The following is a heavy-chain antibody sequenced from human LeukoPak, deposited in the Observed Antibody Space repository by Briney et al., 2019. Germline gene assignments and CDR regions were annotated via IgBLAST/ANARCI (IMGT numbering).Heavy chain of an antibody. Sequence: GGSLRLSCAASGFTFSNYAMSWVRQAPGKGLEWVSTVSGRGDYISYADSVKGRFTISRDNSKNILYLQMSSLRVEDTAVYYCARESGLGTLDYWGQGTLVTVSP. CDR2: VSGRGDYI. J-gene: IGHJ4*02. CDR1: GFTFSNYA. CDR3: ARESGLGTLDY. V-gene: IGHV3-23*01. D-gene: IGHD1-1*01.